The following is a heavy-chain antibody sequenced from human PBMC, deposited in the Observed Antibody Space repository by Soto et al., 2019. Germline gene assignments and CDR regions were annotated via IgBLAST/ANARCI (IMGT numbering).Heavy chain of an antibody. D-gene: IGHD3-3*01. J-gene: IGHJ5*01. V-gene: IGHV4-61*01. Sequence: SETLSLTCTVSGAPVTRTSYFWSWVRQHPGKGLGWLGYIYYSGDHNYNPSLKSRVAISVDTSKNQFALKLSSVTAADTALYYCAREGGVLRLANWFDSWGQGILVTVAS. CDR3: AREGGVLRLANWFDS. CDR1: GAPVTRTSYF. CDR2: IYYSGDH.